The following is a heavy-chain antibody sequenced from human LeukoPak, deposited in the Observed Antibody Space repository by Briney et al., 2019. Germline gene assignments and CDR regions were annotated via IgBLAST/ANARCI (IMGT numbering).Heavy chain of an antibody. D-gene: IGHD3-9*01. V-gene: IGHV5-51*01. CDR2: IYPGDSDT. Sequence: GESLKISCKGSGYSFTSYWIGWVRQMPGKGLEWMGIIYPGDSDTRYSPSFQGQVTISADKSISTAYLQWSSLKASDTAMYYCARPPRKLRYFHWTQNPPYYYYGMDVWAKGPRSPSP. CDR3: ARPPRKLRYFHWTQNPPYYYYGMDV. CDR1: GYSFTSYW. J-gene: IGHJ6*02.